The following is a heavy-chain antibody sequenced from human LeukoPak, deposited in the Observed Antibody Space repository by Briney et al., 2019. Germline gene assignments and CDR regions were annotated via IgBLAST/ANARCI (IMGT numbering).Heavy chain of an antibody. D-gene: IGHD6-13*01. V-gene: IGHV1-46*01. CDR3: ARGGRSSSIYYYYMDV. Sequence: ASVKVSCKASGYTFTSYYMHWVRQAPGQGLEWMGIINPSGGSTSYAQKFQGRVTMTRDMSTSTVYMELSSLRSEDTAVYYCARGGRSSSIYYYYMDVWGKGTTVTISS. CDR1: GYTFTSYY. CDR2: INPSGGST. J-gene: IGHJ6*03.